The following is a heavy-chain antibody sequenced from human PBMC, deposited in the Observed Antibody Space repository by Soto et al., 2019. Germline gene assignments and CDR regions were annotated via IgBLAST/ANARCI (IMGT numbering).Heavy chain of an antibody. D-gene: IGHD2-15*01. V-gene: IGHV3-30-3*01. CDR3: ARALAKFCTGGRCYGLDY. CDR2: ISYDGNNK. CDR1: GFTFSDYA. Sequence: QVQLVESGGGVVQPGRSLGLSCAASGFTFSDYAMHWVRQAPGKGLEWVAFISYDGNNKYYADSVKGRFTISRDTSKNTLYLQMNSLRPEDTAVYSCARALAKFCTGGRCYGLDYWGQGALVTVSS. J-gene: IGHJ4*02.